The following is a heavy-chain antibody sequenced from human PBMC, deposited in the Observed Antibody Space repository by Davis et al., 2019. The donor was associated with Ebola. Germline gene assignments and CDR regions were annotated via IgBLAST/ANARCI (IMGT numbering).Heavy chain of an antibody. CDR3: AKGGSGWPSDYSYGMGV. CDR2: GTGADT. Sequence: GESLKISCAASGFTFSSYGMHWVRQAPGKGLEWVSTYGTGADTYYADSVKGRFTISRDNSKNTLYLQMTSLRVDDTAVYYCAKGGSGWPSDYSYGMGVWGKGTTVTVSS. V-gene: IGHV3-23*01. J-gene: IGHJ6*04. CDR1: GFTFSSYG. D-gene: IGHD6-19*01.